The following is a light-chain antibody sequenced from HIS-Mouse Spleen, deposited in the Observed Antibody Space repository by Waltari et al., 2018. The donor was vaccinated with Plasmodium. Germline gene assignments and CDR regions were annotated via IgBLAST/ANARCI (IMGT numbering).Light chain of an antibody. CDR2: KAS. J-gene: IGLJ3*02. Sequence: SYELTQPSSVSVSPGQTARITCSGDVLAKKYARWFQQKPGQAPVLVIYKASERPSGIPWRFAGSSAGTTVTLTISGAQVEDEADYYCYSAADNNRVFGGGTKLTVL. CDR1: VLAKKY. CDR3: YSAADNNRV. V-gene: IGLV3-27*01.